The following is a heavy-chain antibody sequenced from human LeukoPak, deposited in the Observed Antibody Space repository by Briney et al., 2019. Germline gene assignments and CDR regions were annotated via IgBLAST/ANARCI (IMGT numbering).Heavy chain of an antibody. CDR2: IFHSGST. CDR1: GGSISSGAYS. V-gene: IGHV4-30-2*01. J-gene: IGHJ5*02. Sequence: KASQALSLTCAVSGGSISSGAYSWSWIRQPPGKGLEWIGYIFHSGSTNYNASLKSRVTISVDTSKNQFSLKLTSVTLADTAVYYCARELWVANALGSWFDPWGQGIPVTVSS. CDR3: ARELWVANALGSWFDP. D-gene: IGHD3-10*01.